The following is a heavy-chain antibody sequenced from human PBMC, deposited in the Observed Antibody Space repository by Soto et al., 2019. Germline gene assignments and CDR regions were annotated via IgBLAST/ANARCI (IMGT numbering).Heavy chain of an antibody. CDR3: ARGQVMNYDFWSGYSPHYYYYGMDV. CDR2: MNPNSGNT. Sequence: ASVKVSCKASGYTFTSYDINWARQATGQGLEWMGWMNPNSGNTGYAQKFQGRVTMTRNTSISTAYMELSSLRSEDTAVYYCARGQVMNYDFWSGYSPHYYYYGMDVWGQGTTVTVSS. CDR1: GYTFTSYD. D-gene: IGHD3-3*01. J-gene: IGHJ6*02. V-gene: IGHV1-8*01.